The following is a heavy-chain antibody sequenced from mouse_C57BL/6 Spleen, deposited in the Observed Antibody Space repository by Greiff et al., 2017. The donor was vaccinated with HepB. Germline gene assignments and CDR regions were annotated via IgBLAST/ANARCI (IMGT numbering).Heavy chain of an antibody. Sequence: EVKLVESVAELVRPGASVKLSCTASGFNIKNTYMHWVKQRPEQGLEWIGRIDPANGNTKYAPKFQGKATITADTSSNTAYLQLSSLTSEDTAIYYCAMGDGSSYGGYFDVWGTGTTVTVSS. CDR3: AMGDGSSYGGYFDV. V-gene: IGHV14-3*01. CDR2: IDPANGNT. J-gene: IGHJ1*03. CDR1: GFNIKNTY. D-gene: IGHD1-1*01.